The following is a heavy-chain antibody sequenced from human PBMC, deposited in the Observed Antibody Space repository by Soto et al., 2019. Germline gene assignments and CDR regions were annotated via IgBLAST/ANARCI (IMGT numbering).Heavy chain of an antibody. J-gene: IGHJ6*02. CDR2: IVPLFRTT. V-gene: IGHV1-69*06. D-gene: IGHD6-13*01. CDR1: GGTFSSYA. CDR3: ARGGYSSTWSNLLDRSGLDV. Sequence: QVQLVQSGAEAKKPGSSVKVSCKTSGGTFSSYAISWVRQAPGQGLEWMGVIVPLFRTTNYAQKFQGRVTITADTSTYTVDMELSGLRSGDTAVYYCARGGYSSTWSNLLDRSGLDVWGQGTTVTVSS.